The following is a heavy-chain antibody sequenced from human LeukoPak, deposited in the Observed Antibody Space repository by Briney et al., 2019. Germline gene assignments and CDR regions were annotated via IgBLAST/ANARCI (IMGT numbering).Heavy chain of an antibody. CDR3: AKVPRRGDGFDP. D-gene: IGHD3-10*01. Sequence: ASVTVSCTASGYTFTSYDINWVRQAPGQGLEWMGWMNPNSGNTGYAQKFLGRVSMTRNTSITTAYMELSSLRSEDTAVYYCAKVPRRGDGFDPWGQGTLVTVSS. CDR2: MNPNSGNT. CDR1: GYTFTSYD. V-gene: IGHV1-8*01. J-gene: IGHJ5*02.